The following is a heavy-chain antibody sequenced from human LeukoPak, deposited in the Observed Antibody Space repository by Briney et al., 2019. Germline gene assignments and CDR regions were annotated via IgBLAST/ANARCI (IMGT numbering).Heavy chain of an antibody. D-gene: IGHD3-22*01. CDR2: ISSSGSTI. J-gene: IGHJ4*02. Sequence: SGGSLRLSCAASGFTFSDYYMSWIRQAPGKGLEWVSYISSSGSTIYYADSVKGRFTISRDNAKNSLYLQMNSLRAEDTAVYYCSVFPYYYDSSGYLMDYWGQGTLVTVSS. CDR3: SVFPYYYDSSGYLMDY. CDR1: GFTFSDYY. V-gene: IGHV3-11*01.